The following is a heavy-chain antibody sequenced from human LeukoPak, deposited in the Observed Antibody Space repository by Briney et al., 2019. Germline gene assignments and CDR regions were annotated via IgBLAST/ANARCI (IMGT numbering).Heavy chain of an antibody. CDR1: GFTFSSYE. J-gene: IGHJ6*02. D-gene: IGHD3-10*01. CDR2: ISSSSSYI. Sequence: GGSLRLSCAASGFTFSSYEMNWVRQAPGKGLEWVSSISSSSSYIYYADSVKGRFTISRDNAKNSLYLQMNSLRAEDTAVYYCARISGAHTMVRGDVWGQGTTVTVSS. V-gene: IGHV3-21*01. CDR3: ARISGAHTMVRGDV.